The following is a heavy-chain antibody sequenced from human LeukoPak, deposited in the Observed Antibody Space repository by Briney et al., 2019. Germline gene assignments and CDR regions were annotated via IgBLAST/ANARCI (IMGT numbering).Heavy chain of an antibody. CDR2: INYSGRT. V-gene: IGHV4-38-2*02. Sequence: SETLSLTCTVSGYSISSGYQWGWIRQAPGKGLEWIGSINYSGRTYDNPSLKSRVTISIDTSKNQIFLKLRSTTAADTAHYYCARAEINDYNRYWGQGILVIVSS. CDR3: ARAEINDYNRY. CDR1: GYSISSGYQ. D-gene: IGHD4-11*01. J-gene: IGHJ4*02.